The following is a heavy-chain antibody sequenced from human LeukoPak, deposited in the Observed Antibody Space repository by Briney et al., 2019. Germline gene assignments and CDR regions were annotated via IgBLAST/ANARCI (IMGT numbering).Heavy chain of an antibody. CDR1: GGSFSGYY. CDR2: INHSGST. D-gene: IGHD2-2*01. CDR3: ARDFDQLLFSNGAFDI. J-gene: IGHJ3*02. V-gene: IGHV4-34*01. Sequence: SETLSLTCAVYGGSFSGYYWSWIRQPPGKGLEWIGEINHSGSTNYNPSLKSRVTMSVDTSKNQFSLKLSSVTAADTAVYYCARDFDQLLFSNGAFDIWGQGTMVTVSS.